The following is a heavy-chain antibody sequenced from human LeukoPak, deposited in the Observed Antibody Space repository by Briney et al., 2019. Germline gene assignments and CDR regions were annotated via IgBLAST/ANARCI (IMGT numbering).Heavy chain of an antibody. CDR2: INPNRGGT. V-gene: IGHV1-2*02. Sequence: GSVKVSCKASGYTLTGYYIHWVRQAPGQGLEWMGWINPNRGGTNSAQKFQGRVTMTSDTSISTAYMDLSRLRSDDTAVYYCARGDSSGYYPPVFTLAYWGQGTLVTVSS. D-gene: IGHD3-22*01. CDR1: GYTLTGYY. J-gene: IGHJ4*02. CDR3: ARGDSSGYYPPVFTLAY.